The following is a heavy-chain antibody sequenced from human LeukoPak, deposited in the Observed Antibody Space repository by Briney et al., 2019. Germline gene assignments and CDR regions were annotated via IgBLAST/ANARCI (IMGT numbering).Heavy chain of an antibody. D-gene: IGHD5-18*01. V-gene: IGHV3-30*04. CDR3: AREVYSYALDALDL. J-gene: IGHJ3*01. Sequence: RGSLRLSCAASGFRFNNYAMHWVRQPPGTGLEWVAVISMDGIQEYYADSVKGRFSISRDNSKNTLYLQMNSLRSEDTAVYNCAREVYSYALDALDLWGQGTMVTVSS. CDR2: ISMDGIQE. CDR1: GFRFNNYA.